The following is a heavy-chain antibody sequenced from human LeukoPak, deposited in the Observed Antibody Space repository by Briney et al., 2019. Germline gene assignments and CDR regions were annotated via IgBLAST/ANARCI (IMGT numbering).Heavy chain of an antibody. D-gene: IGHD6-13*01. J-gene: IGHJ4*02. CDR2: ISAYNGNT. CDR3: VRVLAAAGCFDY. Sequence: ASVKVSCKASGYTFTSYGISWVRQAPGQGLEWMGWISAYNGNTNYAQKLQGRVTMTTDTSTSTAYMELRSLRSDDTAVYYCVRVLAAAGCFDYWGQGTLVTVSS. CDR1: GYTFTSYG. V-gene: IGHV1-18*01.